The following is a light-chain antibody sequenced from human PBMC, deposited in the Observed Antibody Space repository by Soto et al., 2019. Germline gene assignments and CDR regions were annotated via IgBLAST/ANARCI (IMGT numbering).Light chain of an antibody. Sequence: QSALTQPASVSGSPGQSITISCSGTSSDVGGYNYVSWYQQHPGKAPKLMMYEVTNRPSGVSDRFSGSKSGNTASLTISGLQAEDEADYFCSSYTSSTTLIFGGGPSSPS. CDR2: EVT. J-gene: IGLJ2*01. V-gene: IGLV2-14*01. CDR3: SSYTSSTTLI. CDR1: SSDVGGYNY.